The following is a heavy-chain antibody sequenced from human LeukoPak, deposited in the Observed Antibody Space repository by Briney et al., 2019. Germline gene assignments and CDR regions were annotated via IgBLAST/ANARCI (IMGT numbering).Heavy chain of an antibody. Sequence: GGSLRLSCAASGFTFSDYYMTWIRQAPGKGLEWVSYISSSGSTIDFADSVKGRFSISRDNAKNSLFLQMNSLRAEDTAVYYCAREATGYYDSSGYLFDYWSQGTLVTVSS. CDR2: ISSSGSTI. J-gene: IGHJ4*02. CDR3: AREATGYYDSSGYLFDY. CDR1: GFTFSDYY. D-gene: IGHD3-22*01. V-gene: IGHV3-11*04.